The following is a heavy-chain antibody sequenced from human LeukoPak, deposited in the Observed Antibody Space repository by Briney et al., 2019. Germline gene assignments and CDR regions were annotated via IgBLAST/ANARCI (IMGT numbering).Heavy chain of an antibody. CDR3: ARGWAYYYDSSGPYYFDY. Sequence: GASVKVSCKASGYTFTGYYMHWVRQAPGQGLEWMGWINPNSGGTNYAQKFQGRVTMTRDTSISTAYMELSRLRSDDTAVYYCARGWAYYYDSSGPYYFDYWGQGTLVTVSS. CDR1: GYTFTGYY. J-gene: IGHJ4*02. V-gene: IGHV1-2*02. CDR2: INPNSGGT. D-gene: IGHD3-22*01.